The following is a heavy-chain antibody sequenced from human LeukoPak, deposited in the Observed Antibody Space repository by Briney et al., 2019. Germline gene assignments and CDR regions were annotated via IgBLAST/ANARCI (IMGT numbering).Heavy chain of an antibody. J-gene: IGHJ6*03. CDR1: GGSISTYY. Sequence: SDTLSLTCTVSGGSISTYYWSWLRQPPGKGLEWIGYIYYSGGTNYNPSLKSRVTISVDTSKNQFSLNLSSVTAADTAVYYCARADYSSSWSHDYYYMDVWGKGTTVTVSS. V-gene: IGHV4-59*08. D-gene: IGHD6-13*01. CDR3: ARADYSSSWSHDYYYMDV. CDR2: IYYSGGT.